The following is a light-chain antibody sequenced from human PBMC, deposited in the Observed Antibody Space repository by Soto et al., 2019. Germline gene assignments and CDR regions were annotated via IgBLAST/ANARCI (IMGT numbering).Light chain of an antibody. Sequence: DTVMTQSPDSLTVSLGERATINCKSSQSVLYTAINKNYLGWYQQKPGQPPKLLIYWASTRASGVPDRFIGSASRTDFTLTISSLQPEDAAVYYCQQYFTTPITFGQGTRLEIK. V-gene: IGKV4-1*01. J-gene: IGKJ5*01. CDR2: WAS. CDR3: QQYFTTPIT. CDR1: QSVLYTAINKNY.